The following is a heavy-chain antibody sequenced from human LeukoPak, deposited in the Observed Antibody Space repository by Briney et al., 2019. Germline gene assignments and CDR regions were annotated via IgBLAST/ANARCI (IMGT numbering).Heavy chain of an antibody. Sequence: GGSLRLSCAASGFTFSSYSMNWVRQAPGKGLEWVSYISSSISTIYYADSVKSRFTISRDNAKNSLYLQMNSLRAEDTAVYYCAREFDFWSGYYRKWGEGTLVTVSS. V-gene: IGHV3-48*01. CDR2: ISSSISTI. J-gene: IGHJ4*02. CDR3: AREFDFWSGYYRK. D-gene: IGHD3-3*01. CDR1: GFTFSSYS.